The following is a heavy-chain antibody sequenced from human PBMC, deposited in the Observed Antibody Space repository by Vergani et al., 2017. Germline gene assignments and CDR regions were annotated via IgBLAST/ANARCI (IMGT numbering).Heavy chain of an antibody. CDR1: GYSFTSYW. J-gene: IGHJ3*02. D-gene: IGHD1-26*01. CDR3: ARSESYYFGHGGRGAAFDI. CDR2: IYPGDSDT. V-gene: IGHV5-51*01. Sequence: EVQLVQSGAEVKKPGESLKISCKGSGYSFTSYWIGWVRQMPGKGLEWMGIIYPGDSDTRYSPSFQGQVTISADKSISTAYLQWSSLKATDTAMDYCARSESYYFGHGGRGAAFDIWGQGTMVTVSS.